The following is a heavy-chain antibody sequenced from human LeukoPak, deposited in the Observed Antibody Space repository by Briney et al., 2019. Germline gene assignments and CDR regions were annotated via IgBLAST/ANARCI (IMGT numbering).Heavy chain of an antibody. CDR2: IIPIFGTA. J-gene: IGHJ4*02. D-gene: IGHD5-24*01. CDR3: ARGRDLIEHPFDY. V-gene: IGHV1-69*06. Sequence: GASVKVSCKASGGTFSSYAISWVRQAPGQGLEWMGGIIPIFGTANYAQKFQGRVTITADKSTSTAYMELSSLRSEDTAVYYCARGRDLIEHPFDYWGQGTLVTVSS. CDR1: GGTFSSYA.